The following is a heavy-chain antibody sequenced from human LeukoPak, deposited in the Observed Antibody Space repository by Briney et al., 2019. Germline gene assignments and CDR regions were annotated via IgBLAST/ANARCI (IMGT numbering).Heavy chain of an antibody. CDR3: ARDTGRSSGWYFVTRGFDY. D-gene: IGHD6-19*01. V-gene: IGHV1-3*01. J-gene: IGHJ4*02. Sequence: RASVKVSCKASGYAFTSYAMHWVRQAPGQRLEWMGWINAGNGNTKYSQKFQGRVTITRDTSASTAYMELSSLRPEDTAVYYCARDTGRSSGWYFVTRGFDYWGQGTLVTVSS. CDR1: GYAFTSYA. CDR2: INAGNGNT.